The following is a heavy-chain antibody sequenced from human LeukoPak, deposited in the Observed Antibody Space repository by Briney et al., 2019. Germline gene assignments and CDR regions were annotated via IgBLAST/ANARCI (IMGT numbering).Heavy chain of an antibody. D-gene: IGHD2-2*01. CDR2: MNPNSGNT. Sequence: GASVKVSCKASGYTFTSHDINWVRQATGQGLEWMGWMNPNSGNTGYAQKFQGRVTMTRNTSISTAYMELSSLRSEDTAVYYCASRQYCSSTSCEGDYYYYYMDVWGKGTTVTVSS. V-gene: IGHV1-8*01. CDR3: ASRQYCSSTSCEGDYYYYYMDV. CDR1: GYTFTSHD. J-gene: IGHJ6*03.